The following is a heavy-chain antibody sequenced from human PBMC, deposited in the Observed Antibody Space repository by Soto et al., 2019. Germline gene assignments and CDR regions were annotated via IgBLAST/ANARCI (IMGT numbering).Heavy chain of an antibody. CDR1: GFTFSSYG. CDR2: IWYVGSNK. D-gene: IGHD5-18*01. Sequence: PGGSLRLSCAASGFTFSSYGMHWVRQAPGKGLEWVAVIWYVGSNKYYADSVKGRFTISRENSKNTLYLQMNSLRAEDTDVYYCARDTATADYWGRGTMVTVSS. V-gene: IGHV3-33*01. CDR3: ARDTATADY. J-gene: IGHJ4*02.